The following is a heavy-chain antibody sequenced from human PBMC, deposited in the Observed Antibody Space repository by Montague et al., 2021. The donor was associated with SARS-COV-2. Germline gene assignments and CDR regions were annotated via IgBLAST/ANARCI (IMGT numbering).Heavy chain of an antibody. J-gene: IGHJ4*01. CDR2: IFYTGSK. V-gene: IGHV4-59*01. CDR3: ARAQHICFITYCVNYFDL. D-gene: IGHD3-22*01. CDR1: GGSTSNYY. Sequence: SETLSLTCSVSGGSTSNYYWTWIRQPPGKGLQWIGYIFYTGSKRFNPSLKARVSMSLDASKNHFSLRLSAVTAADTALYYCARAQHICFITYCVNYFDLWGLGTMVTVSS.